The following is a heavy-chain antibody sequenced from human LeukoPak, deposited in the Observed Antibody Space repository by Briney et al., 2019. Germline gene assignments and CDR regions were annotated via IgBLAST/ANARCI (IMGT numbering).Heavy chain of an antibody. V-gene: IGHV3-33*01. CDR2: IWYDGSNK. Sequence: PGGSLRLSCAASGFTFSNYGMHWVRQAPGKGLEWVAVIWYDGSNKYYADSVKGRFTISRDNFKNAVYLQMNSLRAEDTAVYYCWGYHYYGSGRDAFDIWGQGTLVTVSS. CDR3: WGYHYYGSGRDAFDI. CDR1: GFTFSNYG. J-gene: IGHJ3*02. D-gene: IGHD3-10*01.